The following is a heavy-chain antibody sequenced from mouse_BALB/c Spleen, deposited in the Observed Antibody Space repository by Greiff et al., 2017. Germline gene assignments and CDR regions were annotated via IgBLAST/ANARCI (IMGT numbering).Heavy chain of an antibody. CDR1: GDSITSGY. Sequence: EVQLQQSGPSLVKPSQTLSLTCSVTGDSITSGYWNWIRKFPGNKLEYMGYISYSGSTYYNPSLISRISITRDTAKNQYYLQLNSVTTEDTATYYCARYKYGNYYFDYWGQGTTLTVSA. V-gene: IGHV3-8*02. J-gene: IGHJ2*01. D-gene: IGHD2-10*02. CDR2: ISYSGST. CDR3: ARYKYGNYYFDY.